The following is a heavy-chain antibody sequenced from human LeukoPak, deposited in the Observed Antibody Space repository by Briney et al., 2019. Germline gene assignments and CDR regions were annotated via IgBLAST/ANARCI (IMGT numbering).Heavy chain of an antibody. Sequence: ASVKVSCKASGYTFTGYYMHWVRQAPGQGLEWMGWINPNSGGTNYAQKFQGRVTMTRGTSISTAYMELSRLRSDDTAVYYCARVYGSGKFQYFQHWGQGTLVTVSS. V-gene: IGHV1-2*02. CDR3: ARVYGSGKFQYFQH. CDR2: INPNSGGT. D-gene: IGHD3-10*01. CDR1: GYTFTGYY. J-gene: IGHJ1*01.